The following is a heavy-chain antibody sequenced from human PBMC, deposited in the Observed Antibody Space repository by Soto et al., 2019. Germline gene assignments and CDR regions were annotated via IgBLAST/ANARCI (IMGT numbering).Heavy chain of an antibody. Sequence: SETLSRTCTASGGSISGHYWIWIRQSPGKRLEWIGYIFYSGSTNYNPSLKSRVTLSVDTSKDQFSLSLGSGTAADTAVYYCARVSSSSCSPVYWRQGTLVTVSS. CDR3: ARVSSSSCSPVY. D-gene: IGHD2-15*01. CDR1: GGSISGHY. CDR2: IFYSGST. J-gene: IGHJ4*02. V-gene: IGHV4-59*11.